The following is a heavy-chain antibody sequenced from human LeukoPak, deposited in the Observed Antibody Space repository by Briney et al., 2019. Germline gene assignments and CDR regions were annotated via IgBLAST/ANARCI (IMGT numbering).Heavy chain of an antibody. D-gene: IGHD1-26*01. J-gene: IGHJ6*02. CDR1: GYTLTELS. CDR3: ATPAWVANNYYYYGMDV. Sequence: ASVKVSCKVSGYTLTELSMHWVRQAPGKGLEWMGGFDPEDGETIYAQKFQGRVTMTEDTSTDTAYRELSSLRSEDTAVYYCATPAWVANNYYYYGMDVWGQGTTVTVSS. V-gene: IGHV1-24*01. CDR2: FDPEDGET.